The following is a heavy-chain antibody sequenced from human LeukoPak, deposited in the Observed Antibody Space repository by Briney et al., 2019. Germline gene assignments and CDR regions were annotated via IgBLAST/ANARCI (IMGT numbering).Heavy chain of an antibody. V-gene: IGHV7-4-1*02. CDR2: INTDSGNP. J-gene: IGHJ3*02. CDR1: GYSFNSQG. CDR3: AREILRFDI. Sequence: ASVKVSCKASGYSFNSQGMNWVRQAPGQGLEWMGWINTDSGNPTYAQGFTGRFVFSLDSSVSTAYLQISNLLPEDTAKYYCAREILRFDIWGQGTMVIVSS.